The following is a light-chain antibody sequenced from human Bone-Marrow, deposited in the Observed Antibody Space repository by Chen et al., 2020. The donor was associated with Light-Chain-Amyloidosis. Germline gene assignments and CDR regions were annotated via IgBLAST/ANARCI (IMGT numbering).Light chain of an antibody. CDR2: EVT. J-gene: IGLJ1*01. V-gene: IGLV2-14*01. Sequence: QSALTQPAPVSGSPGQALTISCPGTSSDVGGDNHVSWYQHHPDKAPKLMIYEVTNRPSWVPDRFSGSKSDNTASLTISGLQTEDEADYFCSSYTITNTLVFGSGTRVTVL. CDR1: SSDVGGDNH. CDR3: SSYTITNTLV.